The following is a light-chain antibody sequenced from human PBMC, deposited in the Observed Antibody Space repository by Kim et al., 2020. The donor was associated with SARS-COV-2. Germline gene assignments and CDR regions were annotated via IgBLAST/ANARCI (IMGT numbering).Light chain of an antibody. CDR3: QQDNSYPRT. V-gene: IGKV1-9*01. CDR1: QGISSY. J-gene: IGKJ4*01. CDR2: AAS. Sequence: IQLTQSPSSLSASVGDRVTITCRASQGISSYLAWYQQKPGKAPNLLIYAASTLQSGVPSRFSGSGSGTEFTLTISSLQPEDFATYYCQQDNSYPRTFGGGTKVDIK.